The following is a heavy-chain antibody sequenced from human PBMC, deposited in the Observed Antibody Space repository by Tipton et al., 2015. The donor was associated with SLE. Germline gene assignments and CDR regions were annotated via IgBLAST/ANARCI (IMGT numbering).Heavy chain of an antibody. D-gene: IGHD6-13*01. Sequence: TLSLTCTVSGGSISRGSYYWSWIRQPAGKGLEWIGRIYTSGSTNYNPSLKSRVTISVDTSKNQFSLKLSSVTAADTAVYYCARVERAARGFDYWGQGTLVTVSS. CDR3: ARVERAARGFDY. CDR2: IYTSGST. CDR1: GGSISRGSYY. J-gene: IGHJ4*02. V-gene: IGHV4-61*02.